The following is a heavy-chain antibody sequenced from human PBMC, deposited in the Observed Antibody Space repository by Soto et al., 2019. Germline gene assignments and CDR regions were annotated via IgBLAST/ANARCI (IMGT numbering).Heavy chain of an antibody. CDR2: IFHTGNT. D-gene: IGHD6-6*01. Sequence: SETLSLTCTVSGDSFSSYYWTWIRQPPGKRLEWVAYIFHTGNTNYNPSLKSRVTISVDTSKNQFSLKLRSVTPADTAVYYCAALDGSLDYWGPGTLVTVSS. V-gene: IGHV4-59*01. CDR3: AALDGSLDY. CDR1: GDSFSSYY. J-gene: IGHJ4*02.